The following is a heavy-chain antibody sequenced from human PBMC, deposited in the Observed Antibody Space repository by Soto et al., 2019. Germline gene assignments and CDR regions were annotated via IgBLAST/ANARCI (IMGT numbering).Heavy chain of an antibody. J-gene: IGHJ4*02. CDR1: GGSVSSGSYY. CDR2: IYYSGST. V-gene: IGHV4-61*01. Sequence: PSETLSLTCTVSGGSVSSGSYYWSWIRQPPGKGLEWIGYIYYSGSTNYNPSLKSRVTMSVDTSKNQFSLKLSSVTAADTAVYYCARDRDDSTGYHIDYWGQGTLVTVSS. CDR3: ARDRDDSTGYHIDY. D-gene: IGHD3-22*01.